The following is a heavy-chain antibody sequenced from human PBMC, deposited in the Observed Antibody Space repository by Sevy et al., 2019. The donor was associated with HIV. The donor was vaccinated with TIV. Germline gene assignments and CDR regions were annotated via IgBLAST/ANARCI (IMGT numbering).Heavy chain of an antibody. J-gene: IGHJ5*02. Sequence: ASVKVSCKTSGSTFSDDYIHWVRQAPGERLEWMGWINSAGTYYAETFQGRVTMTRDASITTAYMELNSLRSDDTATYYCATSANLDTSWFDPWGQGVVVTVSS. CDR3: ATSANLDTSWFDP. CDR1: GSTFSDDY. D-gene: IGHD1-1*01. V-gene: IGHV1-2*02. CDR2: INSAGT.